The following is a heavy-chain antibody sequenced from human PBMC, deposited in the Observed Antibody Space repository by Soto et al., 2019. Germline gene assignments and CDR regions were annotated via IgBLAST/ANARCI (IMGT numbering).Heavy chain of an antibody. CDR2: IIPIFGTA. V-gene: IGHV1-69*01. J-gene: IGHJ6*02. Sequence: VKVSGKASGGTFSIYAISWVRQAPGQGLEWMGGIIPIFGTANYAQKFQGRVTITADESTSTAYMELSSLRSEDTAVYYCARERARALYYYYYYGMDVWGQGTTVTVSS. CDR1: GGTFSIYA. D-gene: IGHD6-6*01. CDR3: ARERARALYYYYYYGMDV.